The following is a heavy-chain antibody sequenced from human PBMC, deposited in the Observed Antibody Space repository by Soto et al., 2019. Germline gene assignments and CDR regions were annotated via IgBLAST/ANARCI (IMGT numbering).Heavy chain of an antibody. CDR3: AKGHCTGGGCNRRYWYFDL. V-gene: IGHV3-23*01. CDR2: ISGSGSNT. Sequence: EVHLLESGGGLVQPGGSLRLSCAASGFTFGSYAVTWVRQAPGKGLQWVSAISGSGSNTYYADSVKGRFTISRDNSKNTLYLQMNSLRAEDTAVYYCAKGHCTGGGCNRRYWYFDLWGRGTLVTVSS. CDR1: GFTFGSYA. D-gene: IGHD2-8*02. J-gene: IGHJ2*01.